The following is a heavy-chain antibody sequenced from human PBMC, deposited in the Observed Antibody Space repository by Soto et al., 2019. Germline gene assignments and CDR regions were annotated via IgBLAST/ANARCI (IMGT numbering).Heavy chain of an antibody. CDR2: ISAYNGNT. Sequence: QVQLVQSGAEVKKPGASVKVSCKASGYTFTSYGISWVRQAPGQGLEWMGWISAYNGNTNYAQKLXGGAXMXTDTSTSTAYMGLRSLRSDDTAVYYCARDNGYESDYWGQGTLVTVSS. J-gene: IGHJ4*02. V-gene: IGHV1-18*01. CDR3: ARDNGYESDY. D-gene: IGHD5-12*01. CDR1: GYTFTSYG.